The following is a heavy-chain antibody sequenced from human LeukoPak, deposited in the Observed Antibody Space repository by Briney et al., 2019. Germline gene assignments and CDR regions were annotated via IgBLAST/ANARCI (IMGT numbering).Heavy chain of an antibody. CDR3: WGKGYSGSYSTHDTDI. D-gene: IGHD1-26*01. CDR1: GFTFSSYS. Sequence: GGSLRLSCAASGFTFSSYSMNWVRQAPGKGLEWVSSISSSSSYIYYADSVKGRFTISRDNAKNSLYLQMNSLRAEDTAVYYCWGKGYSGSYSTHDTDIWGQGTMVTVFS. CDR2: ISSSSSYI. J-gene: IGHJ3*02. V-gene: IGHV3-21*01.